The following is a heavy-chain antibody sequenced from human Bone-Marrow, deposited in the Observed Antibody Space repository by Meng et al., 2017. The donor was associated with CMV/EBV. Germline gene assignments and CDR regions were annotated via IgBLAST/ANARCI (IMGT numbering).Heavy chain of an antibody. Sequence: SETLSLTCTVPGDSIYNSRYYWAWIRQPPGEGLEWIGSIYYSGVTYYSPSLRGRVTMSIDTPRNQFFLKVTSLTAADTAIFYCARGFRGRDCRITSCADSPHAFDIWGQGTMVTVSS. CDR2: IYYSGVT. CDR3: ARGFRGRDCRITSCADSPHAFDI. J-gene: IGHJ3*02. D-gene: IGHD2-2*01. CDR1: GDSIYNSRYY. V-gene: IGHV4-39*07.